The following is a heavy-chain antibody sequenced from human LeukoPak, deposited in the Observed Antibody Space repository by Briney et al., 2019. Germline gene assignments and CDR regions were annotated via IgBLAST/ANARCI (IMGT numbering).Heavy chain of an antibody. D-gene: IGHD3-3*01. CDR1: GGSISSGDYY. J-gene: IGHJ5*02. V-gene: IGHV4-30-4*08. CDR2: IYYSGST. Sequence: SETLSLTCTVSGGSISSGDYYWSWIRQPPGKGLEWIGYIYYSGSTYYNPSLKSRVTISVDTSKNQFSLKLGSVTAADTAVYYCARASLYDFWSGYYVRGWFDPWGQGTLVTVSS. CDR3: ARASLYDFWSGYYVRGWFDP.